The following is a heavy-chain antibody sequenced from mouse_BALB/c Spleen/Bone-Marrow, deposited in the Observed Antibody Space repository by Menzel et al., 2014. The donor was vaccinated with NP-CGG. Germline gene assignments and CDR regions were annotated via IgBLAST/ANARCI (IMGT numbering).Heavy chain of an antibody. CDR1: GFNIKDTY. Sequence: EVQVVESGAELVKPGASVKLSCTASGFNIKDTYMYWVKQRPEQGLEWIGKIDPANGNTKYDPKFQGKATITADTSSNTAYLQLSSLTSEDTAVYNCAVYDGYAMDYWGQGTSVTVSS. CDR3: AVYDGYAMDY. CDR2: IDPANGNT. V-gene: IGHV14-3*02. J-gene: IGHJ4*01. D-gene: IGHD2-3*01.